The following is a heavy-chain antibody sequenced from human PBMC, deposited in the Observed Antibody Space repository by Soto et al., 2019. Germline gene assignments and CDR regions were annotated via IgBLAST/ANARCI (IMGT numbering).Heavy chain of an antibody. D-gene: IGHD3-22*01. CDR2: IHYRGSI. Sequence: SETLSLTCTVSRGAVISSSYCCFWIRQPPWNGLEWIGTIHYRGSIYYNPSLKSRVTISVDTSKNQFSLKLTSVTAADTAVYYCGRHLNPNYYASSGYAVDSWGHGTLVTVSS. V-gene: IGHV4-39*01. CDR1: RGAVISSSYC. CDR3: GRHLNPNYYASSGYAVDS. J-gene: IGHJ5*01.